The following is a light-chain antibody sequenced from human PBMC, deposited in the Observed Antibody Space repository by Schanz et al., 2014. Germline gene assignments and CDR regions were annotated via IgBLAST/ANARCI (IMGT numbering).Light chain of an antibody. CDR2: AAS. J-gene: IGKJ5*01. V-gene: IGKV3-20*01. CDR1: QSVGYK. Sequence: EIVMTQSPATLSVSPGERATLSCRASQSVGYKLAWYQHRAGQAPRLVISAASRRATGIPDRFSGSGSGTDFTLTISRLEPEDFAMYYCQQYGTSPITFGQGTRLEI. CDR3: QQYGTSPIT.